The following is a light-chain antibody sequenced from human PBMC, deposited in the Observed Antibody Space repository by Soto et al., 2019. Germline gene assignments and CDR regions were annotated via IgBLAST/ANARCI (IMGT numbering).Light chain of an antibody. Sequence: QSALTQPASVSGSPGQSSTISCTGTSSDVGGYNYVSWYQQHPGKAPKLMIYDVSHRPSGVSNRFSGSKSGNTASLTISGLQAEDEADYYCSSYPRSSTPLPVVFGRGTTLTLL. V-gene: IGLV2-14*01. CDR2: DVS. J-gene: IGLJ2*01. CDR1: SSDVGGYNY. CDR3: SSYPRSSTPLPVV.